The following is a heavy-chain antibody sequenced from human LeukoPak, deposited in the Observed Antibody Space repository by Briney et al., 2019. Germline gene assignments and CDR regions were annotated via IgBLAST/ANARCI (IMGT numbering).Heavy chain of an antibody. Sequence: GGSLRLSCAASGFTFSSYAMSWVRQAPGKGLEWVPSISGSGGSTYYADSVKGRFTISRDNSKNTLYLQMNSLRAEDTAVYYCAKRGDFWSGSLWYFDYWGQGTLVTVSS. CDR1: GFTFSSYA. D-gene: IGHD3-3*01. V-gene: IGHV3-23*01. CDR3: AKRGDFWSGSLWYFDY. CDR2: ISGSGGST. J-gene: IGHJ4*02.